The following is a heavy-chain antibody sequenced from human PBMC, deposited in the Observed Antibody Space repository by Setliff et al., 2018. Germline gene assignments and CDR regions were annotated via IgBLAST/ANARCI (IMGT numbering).Heavy chain of an antibody. CDR2: IYYTGST. V-gene: IGHV4-31*03. J-gene: IGHJ4*02. CDR3: ARGGTFRYFDY. CDR1: GGSINSGDYF. D-gene: IGHD5-12*01. Sequence: SETLSLTCTVSGGSINSGDYFWSWFRQLPGKGLEWIGYIYYTGSTHYNPSLKSRLTMSVDTSKNQFSLKLTSVTAADTAVYYCARGGTFRYFDYWGQGTPVTVSS.